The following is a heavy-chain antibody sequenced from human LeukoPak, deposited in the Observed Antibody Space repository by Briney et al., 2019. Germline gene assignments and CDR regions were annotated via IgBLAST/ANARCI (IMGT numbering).Heavy chain of an antibody. CDR1: GFTFSSYT. D-gene: IGHD3-9*01. J-gene: IGHJ4*02. V-gene: IGHV3-48*04. Sequence: GGSLRLSCAASGFTFSSYTMNWVRQAPGKGLEWISYISSSSSTIYYADSVRGRFTISRDNTKNSLYLQMDSLRAEDTAFYYCARDLRCFDWVSPDYWGQGTLVTVSS. CDR3: ARDLRCFDWVSPDY. CDR2: ISSSSSTI.